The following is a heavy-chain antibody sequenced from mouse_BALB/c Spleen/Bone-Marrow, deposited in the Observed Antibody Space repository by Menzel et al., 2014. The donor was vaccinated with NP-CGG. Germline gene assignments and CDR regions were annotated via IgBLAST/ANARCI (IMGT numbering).Heavy chain of an antibody. CDR2: INPSNGRT. D-gene: IGHD2-3*01. Sequence: QVQLQQSGAELVKPGASVKLSCKASGYTFISYWMHWVKQRPGQGLEWIGEINPSNGRTNYNEKFKDKATLTADKSSSTAYMQLSSLTSDDSAVYFCARYDGYFDYWGQGTILTVSS. CDR1: GYTFISYW. J-gene: IGHJ2*01. CDR3: ARYDGYFDY. V-gene: IGHV1S81*02.